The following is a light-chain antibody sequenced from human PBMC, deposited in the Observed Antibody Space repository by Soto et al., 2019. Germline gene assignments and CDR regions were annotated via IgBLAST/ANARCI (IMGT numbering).Light chain of an antibody. CDR2: DNN. V-gene: IGLV1-51*01. Sequence: QSVLTQPPSVSAAPGQKVAISCSGSSSNIGNMYVSWYQQLPGTAPKLLIYDNNKRPSGIPDRFSGSKSGTSATLDITGLQTGDEADYYCGTWDNSLSAGVFGGGTKVTVL. J-gene: IGLJ3*02. CDR1: SSNIGNMY. CDR3: GTWDNSLSAGV.